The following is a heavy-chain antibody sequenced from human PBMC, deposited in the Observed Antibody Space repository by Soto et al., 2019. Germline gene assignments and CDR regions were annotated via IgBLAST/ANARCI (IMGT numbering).Heavy chain of an antibody. J-gene: IGHJ4*02. V-gene: IGHV3-23*01. CDR3: AKDEGYYYVSGSSSFDY. CDR2: IDGSGGST. CDR1: GFTFSSYA. Sequence: SLRLSCAASGFTFSSYAMSWVRQAPGKGLEVRQAPGKGLEWVSAIDGSGGSTYHADSVRGRFTISRDNSKNTLYLHMNSLRAEDTAVYYCAKDEGYYYVSGSSSFDYWGQGTLVTVSS. D-gene: IGHD3-10*01.